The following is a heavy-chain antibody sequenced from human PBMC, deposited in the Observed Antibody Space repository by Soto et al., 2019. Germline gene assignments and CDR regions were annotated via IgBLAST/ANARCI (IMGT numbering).Heavy chain of an antibody. V-gene: IGHV4-39*01. CDR1: GGSISSDSYY. Sequence: PSETLSLTCTVSGGSISSDSYYWGWIRQSPEKGLEWIASISYSGSTYYNPTLKSRLIISVDTSKSQFSLKLSSVTAADTAVYYCARHTPSNSGLGVAFDIWGQGTTVTVSS. D-gene: IGHD1-26*01. CDR3: ARHTPSNSGLGVAFDI. CDR2: ISYSGST. J-gene: IGHJ3*02.